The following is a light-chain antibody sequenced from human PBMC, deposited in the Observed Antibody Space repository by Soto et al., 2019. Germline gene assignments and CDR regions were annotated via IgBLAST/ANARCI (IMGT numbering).Light chain of an antibody. V-gene: IGLV1-44*01. CDR2: KNN. CDR1: SSNIGSNT. CDR3: AAWDDSLNDVV. J-gene: IGLJ2*01. Sequence: QSVLTQPPSASGTPGQRITISCSGSSSNIGSNTVNWYRQLPGTAPKLLIYKNNQWPSGIPDRFSGSKSGTSASLAISGLQSEDEADYYCAAWDDSLNDVVFGGGTQLTLL.